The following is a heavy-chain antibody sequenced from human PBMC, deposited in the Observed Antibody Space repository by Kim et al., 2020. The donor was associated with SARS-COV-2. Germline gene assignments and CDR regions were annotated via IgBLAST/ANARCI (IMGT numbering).Heavy chain of an antibody. CDR1: GFTFSSYW. D-gene: IGHD3-3*01. CDR2: IKQDGSEK. V-gene: IGHV3-7*01. Sequence: GGSLRLSCAASGFTFSSYWMSWVRQAPGKGLEWVANIKQDGSEKYYVDSVKGRFTISRDNAKNSLYLQMNSLRAEDTAVYYCARDRANYDFWSGPQTPAFDIWGQGTMVTVSS. J-gene: IGHJ3*02. CDR3: ARDRANYDFWSGPQTPAFDI.